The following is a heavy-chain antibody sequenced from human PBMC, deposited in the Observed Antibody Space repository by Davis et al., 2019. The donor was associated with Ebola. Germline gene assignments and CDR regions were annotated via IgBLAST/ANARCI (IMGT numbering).Heavy chain of an antibody. Sequence: PGGSLRLSCAASGFTFSSYSMNWVRQAPGKGLEWVSSISSSSSYIYYADSVKGRFTISRDNAKNSLYLQMNSLRAEDTAVYYCAREGMSSGPQSALYYYYGMDVWGQGTTVTVSS. CDR3: AREGMSSGPQSALYYYYGMDV. CDR2: ISSSSSYI. D-gene: IGHD3-22*01. V-gene: IGHV3-21*01. J-gene: IGHJ6*02. CDR1: GFTFSSYS.